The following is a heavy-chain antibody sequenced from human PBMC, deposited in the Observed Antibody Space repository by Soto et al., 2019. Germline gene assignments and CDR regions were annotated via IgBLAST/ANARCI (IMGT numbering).Heavy chain of an antibody. CDR1: GFTFSDYY. CDR3: ARESGDVYDY. Sequence: QVQLVDSGGGLVKPGGSLRLSCAASGFTFSDYYMTWIRQAPGKGLEWVSYISTRGSYTNYADSVKGRFTISRDNAKNSLYLQRKSLRAEDTAVYYCARESGDVYDYWGQGTLVTVSS. J-gene: IGHJ4*02. CDR2: ISTRGSYT. V-gene: IGHV3-11*05. D-gene: IGHD2-21*01.